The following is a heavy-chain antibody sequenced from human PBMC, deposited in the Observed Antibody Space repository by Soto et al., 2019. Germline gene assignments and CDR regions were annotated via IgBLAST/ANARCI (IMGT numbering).Heavy chain of an antibody. CDR2: MNPNSGNT. D-gene: IGHD6-13*01. J-gene: IGHJ5*02. V-gene: IGHV1-8*01. Sequence: QVQLVQSGAEVKKPGASVKVSCKASGYTFTSYDINWVRQATGQGLEWMGWMNPNSGNTGYVQKFQGRVTMNRKTAISAAYMELSSLRSEDTAVYYCARGLGSSWYGSSANWFDPWGQGTLVTVSS. CDR3: ARGLGSSWYGSSANWFDP. CDR1: GYTFTSYD.